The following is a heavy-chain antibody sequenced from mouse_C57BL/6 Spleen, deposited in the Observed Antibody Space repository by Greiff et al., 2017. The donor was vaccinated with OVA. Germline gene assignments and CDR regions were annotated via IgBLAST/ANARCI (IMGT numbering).Heavy chain of an antibody. CDR3: ARHSRTVVFDY. Sequence: EVQRVESGGGLVKPGGSLKLSCAASGFTFSSYTMSWVRQTPEKRLEWVATISGGGGNTYYPDSVKGRFTISRDNAKNTLYLQMSSLRSEDTALYYCARHSRTVVFDYWGQGTTLTVSS. CDR2: ISGGGGNT. D-gene: IGHD1-1*01. CDR1: GFTFSSYT. J-gene: IGHJ2*01. V-gene: IGHV5-9*01.